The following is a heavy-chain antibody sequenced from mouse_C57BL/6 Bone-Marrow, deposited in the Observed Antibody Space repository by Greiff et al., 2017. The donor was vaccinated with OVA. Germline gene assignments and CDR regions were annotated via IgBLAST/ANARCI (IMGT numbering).Heavy chain of an antibody. D-gene: IGHD1-1*01. CDR1: GYTFTSYW. CDR2: IHPSDSDT. CDR3: AIIYGSILYYYAMDY. Sequence: VQLQQPGAELVKPGASVKVSCKASGYTFTSYWMHWVKQRPGQGLEWIGRIHPSDSDTNYNQKFKGKATLTVDKSSSTAYMQLSILTSEDSAVYYCAIIYGSILYYYAMDYWGQGTSVTVSS. V-gene: IGHV1-74*01. J-gene: IGHJ4*01.